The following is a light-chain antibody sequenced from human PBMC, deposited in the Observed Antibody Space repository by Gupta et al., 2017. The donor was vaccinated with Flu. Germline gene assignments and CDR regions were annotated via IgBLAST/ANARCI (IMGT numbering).Light chain of an antibody. V-gene: IGKV3-15*01. Sequence: ESATLSCRASQSVSNNLAWYQHRPGRAPRPVIYGASTRAPGIPARFSGSGSGTEFTLTISSLQSEDVAVYYCQQYDNWPPETFGQGTTVEIK. CDR1: QSVSNN. J-gene: IGKJ1*01. CDR2: GAS. CDR3: QQYDNWPPET.